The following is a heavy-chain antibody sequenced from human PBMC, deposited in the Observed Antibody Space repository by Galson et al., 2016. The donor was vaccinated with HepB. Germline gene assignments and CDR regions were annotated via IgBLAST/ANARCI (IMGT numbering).Heavy chain of an antibody. D-gene: IGHD6-19*01. V-gene: IGHV3-23*01. J-gene: IGHJ4*02. CDR2: IRSGGDT. CDR1: GFPFSNYV. Sequence: SLRHPCAAAGFPFSNYVLTWVRQTPGKGLEWDSNIRSGGDTYYADSVKGRFTVSRDDSRNMLYLQMNSLRFDDTAVYSCAKGGGDTTGWYPLDSWGRGILVTVSS. CDR3: AKGGGDTTGWYPLDS.